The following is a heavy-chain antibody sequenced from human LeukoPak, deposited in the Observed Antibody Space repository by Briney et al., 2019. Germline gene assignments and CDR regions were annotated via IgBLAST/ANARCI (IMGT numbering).Heavy chain of an antibody. CDR3: ARDDAEDTALDY. CDR2: INPNSGGT. V-gene: IGHV1-2*04. J-gene: IGHJ4*02. CDR1: GYTFTGYY. D-gene: IGHD5-18*01. Sequence: ASVKVSCKASGYTFTGYYMHWVRQGPGQGLEWMGWINPNSGGTNYAQKFQGWVTMTRDTSISTAYMELSRLRSDDTAVYYCARDDAEDTALDYWGQGTLVTVSS.